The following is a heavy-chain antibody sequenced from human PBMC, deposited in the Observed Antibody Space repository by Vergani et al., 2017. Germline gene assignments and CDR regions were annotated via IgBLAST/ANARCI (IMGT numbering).Heavy chain of an antibody. D-gene: IGHD3-22*01. CDR2: IYYSGST. J-gene: IGHJ3*02. CDR3: SKLTWAMIEPGDAFDI. V-gene: IGHV4-31*03. CDR1: GGSISSGGYY. Sequence: QVQLQESGPGLVKPSQTLSLTCTVSGGSISSGGYYWSWIRQHPGKGLEWIGYIYYSGSTYYNPSLKSRVTISVDTSKNQFSLKLRSVTAADTAVYYCSKLTWAMIEPGDAFDIWGQGTMVTVSS.